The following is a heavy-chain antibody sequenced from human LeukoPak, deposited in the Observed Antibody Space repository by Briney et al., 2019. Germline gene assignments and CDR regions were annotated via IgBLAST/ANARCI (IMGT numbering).Heavy chain of an antibody. Sequence: SETLSLTCAVYGVSFSGYYWSWIRQPPGQGLEWLGEINHSGSTNYNPSLKSRVTISVDTSKNQFSLKLSSVTAADTAVYYCARGIRYFDWLSNYFDYWGQGTLVTVSS. J-gene: IGHJ4*02. D-gene: IGHD3-9*01. CDR1: GVSFSGYY. CDR3: ARGIRYFDWLSNYFDY. CDR2: INHSGST. V-gene: IGHV4-34*01.